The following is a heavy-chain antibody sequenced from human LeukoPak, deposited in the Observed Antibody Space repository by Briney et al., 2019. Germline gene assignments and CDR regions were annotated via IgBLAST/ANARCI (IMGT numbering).Heavy chain of an antibody. CDR2: INHSGST. CDR3: AKRRVGSVAAKGFFDY. Sequence: SETLSLTCAVYGGSFSGYYWSWIRQPPGKRLEWIGEINHSGSTNYNPSLKSRITISVDTSKNQFSLKLSSVTAADTAVYYCAKRRVGSVAAKGFFDYWGQGTLVTVSS. CDR1: GGSFSGYY. D-gene: IGHD2-15*01. J-gene: IGHJ4*02. V-gene: IGHV4-34*01.